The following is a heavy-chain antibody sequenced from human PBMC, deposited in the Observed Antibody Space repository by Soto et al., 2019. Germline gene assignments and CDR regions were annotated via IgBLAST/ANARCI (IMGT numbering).Heavy chain of an antibody. CDR1: GYTFIDYY. J-gene: IGHJ5*02. V-gene: IGHV1-2*02. D-gene: IGHD3-3*01. Sequence: ASVKVSFKASGYTFIDYYINWVRQAPGQGFEWMGWINPNSGGTYYAQKFEGRVTMTRDTSISTAYMELSRLRSDDTAIYYCVRDFGSVLTNWFDPWGQGTLVTVSS. CDR2: INPNSGGT. CDR3: VRDFGSVLTNWFDP.